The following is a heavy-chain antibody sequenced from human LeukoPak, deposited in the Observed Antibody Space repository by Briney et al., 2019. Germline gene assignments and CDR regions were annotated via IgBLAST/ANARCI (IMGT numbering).Heavy chain of an antibody. V-gene: IGHV1-69*06. Sequence: SVKVSCKASGGTFSSYAISWVRQAPGQGLEWMGGIIPIFGTANYAQKFQGRVTITADKSTSTAYMELSSLRSEDTAVYYCAGVSGDIVVVPAAYYYYYGMDVWGKGTTVTVSS. CDR3: AGVSGDIVVVPAAYYYYYGMDV. J-gene: IGHJ6*04. CDR1: GGTFSSYA. CDR2: IIPIFGTA. D-gene: IGHD2-2*01.